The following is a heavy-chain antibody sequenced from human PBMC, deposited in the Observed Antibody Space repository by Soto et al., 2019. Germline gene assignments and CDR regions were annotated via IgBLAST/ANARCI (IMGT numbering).Heavy chain of an antibody. V-gene: IGHV4-59*01. CDR3: ARVWGSAVDF. CDR2: IYYSGST. CDR1: GGSIRSYY. J-gene: IGHJ3*01. D-gene: IGHD7-27*01. Sequence: QVQLQESGPGLVKPSETLSLTCTDSGGSIRSYYWSWIRQPPGKGLAWIWYIYYSGSTNYNPSLMSRVTISVDTSKNQFALRLSSVTAADTAVYYLARVWGSAVDFWGQVTMVTV.